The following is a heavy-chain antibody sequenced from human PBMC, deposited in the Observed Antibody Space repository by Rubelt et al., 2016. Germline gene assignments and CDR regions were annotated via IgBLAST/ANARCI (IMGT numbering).Heavy chain of an antibody. CDR2: IYSGGST. CDR3: ARESPRQLDV. V-gene: IGHV3-66*01. CDR1: GFTFSNAW. Sequence: EVQLVESGGGLVKPGGSLRLSCAASGFTFSNAWMSWVRQAPGKGLEWVSVIYSGGSTYYADSVKGRFTISRENSKNTLYLQMNSLRAEDTAVYYCARESPRQLDVWGQGTTVTVSS. J-gene: IGHJ6*02.